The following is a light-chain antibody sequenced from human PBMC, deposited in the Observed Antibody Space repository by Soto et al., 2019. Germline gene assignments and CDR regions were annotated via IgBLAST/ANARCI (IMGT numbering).Light chain of an antibody. CDR1: SSNIGAGYD. Sequence: QSVLTQPPSVSGAPGQRVTISCTGSSSNIGAGYDVHWYQRLPGTAPKLLIYANNIRPSGVSDRFSGSKSGTSASLAITGLQAEDEADYYCQSYDSSLSGYVFGTGTKVTVL. CDR3: QSYDSSLSGYV. V-gene: IGLV1-40*01. CDR2: ANN. J-gene: IGLJ1*01.